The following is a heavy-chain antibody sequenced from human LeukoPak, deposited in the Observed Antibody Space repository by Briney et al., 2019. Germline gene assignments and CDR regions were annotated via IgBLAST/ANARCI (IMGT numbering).Heavy chain of an antibody. CDR1: GYDFINYG. J-gene: IGHJ4*02. CDR3: ARGGPFPSGSSSREYYLDY. V-gene: IGHV1-18*01. CDR2: RSIYNGNT. D-gene: IGHD6-6*01. Sequence: GASVKVSCKASGYDFINYGISWVRQAPGQGLEWMGWRSIYNGNTDYKLQGRVTMTTDTSTSTADMEVRSLRSDDTAAYYCARGGPFPSGSSSREYYLDYWGQGTLVTVPS.